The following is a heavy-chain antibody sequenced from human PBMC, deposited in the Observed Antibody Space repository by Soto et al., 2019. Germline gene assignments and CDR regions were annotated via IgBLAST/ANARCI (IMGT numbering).Heavy chain of an antibody. CDR1: GFTFSSYS. Sequence: LRLSCGASGFTFSSYSMNWVRQAPGKGLEWISYISSSSSTIFYADSVKGRFTISRDNDKNSLYLQMNNLRDEDTAVYFCARDFGHGXXLGYWGRGTLVTVSS. CDR2: ISSSSSTI. V-gene: IGHV3-48*02. CDR3: ARDFGHGXXLGY. D-gene: IGHD2-2*03. J-gene: IGHJ4*02.